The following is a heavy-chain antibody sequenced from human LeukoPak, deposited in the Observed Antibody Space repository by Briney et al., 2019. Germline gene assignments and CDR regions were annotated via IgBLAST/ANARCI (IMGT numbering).Heavy chain of an antibody. Sequence: GGSLGLSCAASGFTFSSYGMSWVRQAPGKGLEWVSAISGSGGSTYYADSVKGRFTISRDNSKNTLYLQMNSLRAEDTAVYYCAKDPNYDYVWGSYRSYYWGQGTLVTVSS. D-gene: IGHD3-16*02. V-gene: IGHV3-23*01. CDR2: ISGSGGST. CDR1: GFTFSSYG. CDR3: AKDPNYDYVWGSYRSYY. J-gene: IGHJ4*02.